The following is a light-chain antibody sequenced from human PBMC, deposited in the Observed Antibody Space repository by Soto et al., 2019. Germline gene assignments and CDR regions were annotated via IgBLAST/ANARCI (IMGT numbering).Light chain of an antibody. CDR3: QQYKNWRT. J-gene: IGKJ1*01. Sequence: EIGMWQSPATLSVSTGEGATLSCRASQSINTNLAWYQQKPGQAPRLLIYDASTRATGIPARISGSGSGTEFTLTISSLQSEDFAVYYCQQYKNWRTFGQGTKV. CDR1: QSINTN. CDR2: DAS. V-gene: IGKV3-15*01.